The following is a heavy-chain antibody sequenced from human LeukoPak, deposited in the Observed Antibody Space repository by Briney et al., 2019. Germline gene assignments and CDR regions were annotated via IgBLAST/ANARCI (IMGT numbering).Heavy chain of an antibody. J-gene: IGHJ4*02. CDR2: ISAYNGNT. Sequence: ASVKVSCKASGYTFTSYGISWVRQAPGQGLEWMGWISAYNGNTNYAQKLQGRVTMTTDTSTSTAYMELRSLRSDDTAVYYCARDLPITMIVVVISGGVEMDYWGQGTLVTVSS. CDR1: GYTFTSYG. D-gene: IGHD3-22*01. V-gene: IGHV1-18*01. CDR3: ARDLPITMIVVVISGGVEMDY.